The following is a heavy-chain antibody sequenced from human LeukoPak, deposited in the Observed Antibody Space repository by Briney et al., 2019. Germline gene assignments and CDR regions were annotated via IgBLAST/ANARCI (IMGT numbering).Heavy chain of an antibody. CDR1: GFTFSSYG. Sequence: GGSLRLSCAASGFTFSSYGMHWVRQAPGKGLEWVAFIRYDGSNKYYADSVKGRFTISRDNSKNTLYLQMNSLRAEDTAVYYCAKDGPSPPVTYDYVWGSYEDDALDIWGQGTMVTVSS. J-gene: IGHJ3*02. D-gene: IGHD3-16*01. CDR3: AKDGPSPPVTYDYVWGSYEDDALDI. CDR2: IRYDGSNK. V-gene: IGHV3-30*02.